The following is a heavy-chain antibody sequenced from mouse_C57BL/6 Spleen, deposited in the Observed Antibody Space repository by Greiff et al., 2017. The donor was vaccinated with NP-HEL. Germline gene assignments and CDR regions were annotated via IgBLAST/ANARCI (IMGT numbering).Heavy chain of an antibody. CDR3: AREDSKYKVPFAY. J-gene: IGHJ3*01. Sequence: DVHLVESEGGLVQPGSSMKLSCTASGFTFSDYYMAWVRQVPEKGLEWVANINYDGSSTYYLDSLKSRFIISRDNAKNILYLQMSSLKSEDTATYYCAREDSKYKVPFAYWGQGTLVTVSA. CDR2: INYDGSST. D-gene: IGHD2-5*01. V-gene: IGHV5-16*01. CDR1: GFTFSDYY.